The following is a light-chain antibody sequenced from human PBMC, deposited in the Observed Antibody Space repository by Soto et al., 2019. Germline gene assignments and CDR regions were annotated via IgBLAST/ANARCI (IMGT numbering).Light chain of an antibody. J-gene: IGKJ4*01. CDR3: QQYDNWRPRLT. Sequence: EIVLTQFPATLSVSPGETVTLSCRASQSVSSYLAWYQQKPGQAPRLLIYGASKKAGGVPDRFGGSGSGTEFTLTISSLQSEDSAVYYCQQYDNWRPRLTFGGGTKVEIK. CDR1: QSVSSY. CDR2: GAS. V-gene: IGKV3D-15*01.